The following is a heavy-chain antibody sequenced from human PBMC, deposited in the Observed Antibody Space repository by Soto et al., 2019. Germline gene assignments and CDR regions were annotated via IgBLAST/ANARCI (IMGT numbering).Heavy chain of an antibody. V-gene: IGHV1-18*01. D-gene: IGHD2-15*01. CDR2: ISAYNGNT. J-gene: IGHJ4*02. CDR3: AIRRSCSGGSCFPYEVY. Sequence: QVQLVQSGAEVKKPGASVKVSCKASGYTFTSYGNSWVRQAPGQGLAWMGWISAYNGNTNYAQKLQGRVTMTTDTSTSTDYMALRSLASDDTAVYYCAIRRSCSGGSCFPYEVYLGQGTLVTVSS. CDR1: GYTFTSYG.